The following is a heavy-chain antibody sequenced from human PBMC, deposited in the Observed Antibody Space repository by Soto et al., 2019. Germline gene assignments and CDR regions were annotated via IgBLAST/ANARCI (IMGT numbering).Heavy chain of an antibody. CDR1: GFTFDDYG. J-gene: IGHJ4*02. CDR3: ARDGYDSSPNDY. Sequence: GGSMRLSCAASGFTFDDYGMSWVRQAPGKGLEWVSGINWNGGSTGYADSVKGRFTISRDNAKNSLYLQMNSLRAEDTALYYCARDGYDSSPNDYWGQGTLVTVSS. V-gene: IGHV3-20*04. D-gene: IGHD3-22*01. CDR2: INWNGGST.